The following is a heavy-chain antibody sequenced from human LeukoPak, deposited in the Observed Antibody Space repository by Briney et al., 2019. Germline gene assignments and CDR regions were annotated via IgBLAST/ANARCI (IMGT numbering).Heavy chain of an antibody. CDR3: ARDRALGGYYYYYMDV. CDR2: INHSGST. D-gene: IGHD3-10*01. Sequence: SETLSLTCAVYGGSFSGYYWSWIRQPPGKGLEWIGEINHSGSTNYNPSLKSRVTISVDTSKNQFSLKLSSVTAADTAVYYCARDRALGGYYYYYMDVWGKGTTVTVSS. V-gene: IGHV4-34*01. J-gene: IGHJ6*03. CDR1: GGSFSGYY.